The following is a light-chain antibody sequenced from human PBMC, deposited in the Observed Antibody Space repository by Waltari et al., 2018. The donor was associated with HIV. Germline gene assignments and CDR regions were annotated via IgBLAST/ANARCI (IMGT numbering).Light chain of an antibody. CDR3: SSYTTNAAYV. CDR2: DVT. V-gene: IGLV2-14*01. J-gene: IGLJ1*01. Sequence: QSALTQPASVSGSPGPSITISCPGTSSDIGGSNYASWYQHHPGKAPKLIIYDVTTPPSGAFIRFSGSKSGNTASLTISGLQADDECDYYCSSYTTNAAYVFGTGTRVTVL. CDR1: SSDIGGSNY.